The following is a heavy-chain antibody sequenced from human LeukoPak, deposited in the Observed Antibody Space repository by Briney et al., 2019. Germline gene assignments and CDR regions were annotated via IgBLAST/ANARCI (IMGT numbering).Heavy chain of an antibody. CDR3: ASIQSYYFGLDV. J-gene: IGHJ6*02. CDR1: GGSVRSGSYD. CDR2: INTSGST. V-gene: IGHV4-61*02. Sequence: SQSMSLAYTVCGGSVRSGSYDWSWIRKPAGKGLEWIGRINTSGSTNYNPSLKSRVTISVDTSKNQFSLKLSSVTAADTAVYYCASIQSYYFGLDVWGQGTTVTVSS. D-gene: IGHD4-11*01.